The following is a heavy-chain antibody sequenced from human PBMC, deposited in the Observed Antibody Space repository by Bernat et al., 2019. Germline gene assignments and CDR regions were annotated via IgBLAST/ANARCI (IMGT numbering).Heavy chain of an antibody. D-gene: IGHD4-17*01. CDR2: ISSSSSYT. CDR3: TRGDSTRYGLFDP. J-gene: IGHJ5*02. Sequence: QVQLVESGGGLVKPGGSLRLSCAASGFTFSDYYMSWIRQAPGKGLEWVSYISSSSSYTNYADSVKGRFTISRDNAKNTLYLQMNTLRAEDTAVYYCTRGDSTRYGLFDPWGQGTLVTVSS. V-gene: IGHV3-11*06. CDR1: GFTFSDYY.